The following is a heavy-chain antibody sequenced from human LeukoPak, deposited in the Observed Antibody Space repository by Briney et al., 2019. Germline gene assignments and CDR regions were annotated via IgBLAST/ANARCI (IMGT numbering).Heavy chain of an antibody. J-gene: IGHJ4*02. D-gene: IGHD5-18*01. CDR3: VKERVRGYSHGYEFDY. CDR2: ISGSGGST. CDR1: GFTFSSYA. Sequence: GGSLRLSCAASGFTFSSYAMSWVRQAPGKGLEWVSAISGSGGSTYYADSVKGRFTISRDNSKNTLYLQMSSLRTDDTTVYYCVKERVRGYSHGYEFDYWGQGTLVTVSS. V-gene: IGHV3-23*01.